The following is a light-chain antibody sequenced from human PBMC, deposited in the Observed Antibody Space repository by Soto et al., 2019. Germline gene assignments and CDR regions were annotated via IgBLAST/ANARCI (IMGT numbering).Light chain of an antibody. J-gene: IGKJ1*01. CDR2: DVS. CDR1: QSVSARH. V-gene: IGKV3-20*01. Sequence: EIVLTQSPGTLSLSPGERATLSCRASQSVSARHLAWYQQRPGQAPRLLVYDVSTRATGIPDRFSGTGSGTDFTLIISRLEPEDFAVYFCQQYQTSLWTFDQGTKVDIK. CDR3: QQYQTSLWT.